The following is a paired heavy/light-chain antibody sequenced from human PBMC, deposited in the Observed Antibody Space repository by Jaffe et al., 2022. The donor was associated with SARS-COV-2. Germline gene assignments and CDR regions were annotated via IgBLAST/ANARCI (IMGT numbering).Heavy chain of an antibody. D-gene: IGHD6-13*01. Sequence: QVQLQESGPGLVKPSETLSLTCTVSGYSISGGYYWGWIRQPPGKGLEWIGSIYHSGSTYYNPSLKSRVTISVDTSKNQFSLKLSSVTAADTAVYYCARDDVGYSSSWTILDYWGQGTLVTVSS. J-gene: IGHJ4*02. CDR1: GYSISGGYY. CDR3: ARDDVGYSSSWTILDY. V-gene: IGHV4-38-2*02. CDR2: IYHSGST.
Light chain of an antibody. CDR3: QQYGNSLYT. J-gene: IGKJ2*01. V-gene: IGKV3-20*01. Sequence: IVLTQSPGTLSLSPGERATLSCRASQSVSSNYLAWYQQKPGQAPRLLIYGASSRATGIPDRFSGSGSGTDFTLTISRLEPEDFAVYYCQQYGNSLYTFGQGTKLEIK. CDR1: QSVSSNY. CDR2: GAS.